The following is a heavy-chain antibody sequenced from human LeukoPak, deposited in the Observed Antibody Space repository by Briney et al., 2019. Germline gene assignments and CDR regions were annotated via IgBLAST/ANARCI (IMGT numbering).Heavy chain of an antibody. CDR1: GYSISSGYY. D-gene: IGHD3-9*01. Sequence: SETLSLTCAVSGYSISSGYYWGWIRQPPGKGLEWIGSIHHSGSTYYNPSLKSRVTISVDTSKNQFSLKLSSVTAADTAVYYCARQAGYFDWLDYWGQGTLVTVSS. J-gene: IGHJ4*02. CDR2: IHHSGST. V-gene: IGHV4-38-2*01. CDR3: ARQAGYFDWLDY.